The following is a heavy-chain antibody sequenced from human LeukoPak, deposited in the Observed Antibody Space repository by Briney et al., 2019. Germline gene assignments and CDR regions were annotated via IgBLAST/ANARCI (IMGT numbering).Heavy chain of an antibody. CDR3: ARHVWLQPFDY. CDR2: IYYSGST. D-gene: IGHD3-9*01. Sequence: SETLSLTCSVSGGSVNSYYWSWIRQSPGKGLEWIGYIYYSGSTNYNPSLKSRVTISVDTSKNQFSLKLSSVTAADTAVYYCARHVWLQPFDYWGQGTLVTVSS. J-gene: IGHJ4*02. CDR1: GGSVNSYY. V-gene: IGHV4-59*08.